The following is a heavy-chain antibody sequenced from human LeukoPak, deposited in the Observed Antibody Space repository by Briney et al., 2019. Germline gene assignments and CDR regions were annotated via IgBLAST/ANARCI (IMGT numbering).Heavy chain of an antibody. CDR3: AKDGGQGADY. CDR2: ISSSDSTI. Sequence: GGSLRLSCAASGFTFSDYYMSWIRQAPGKGLEWVSYISSSDSTIYYADSVKGRFTISRDISKNTLYLQMNSLRAEDMAVYYCAKDGGQGADYWGQGTLVTVSS. J-gene: IGHJ4*02. V-gene: IGHV3-11*01. CDR1: GFTFSDYY. D-gene: IGHD3-16*01.